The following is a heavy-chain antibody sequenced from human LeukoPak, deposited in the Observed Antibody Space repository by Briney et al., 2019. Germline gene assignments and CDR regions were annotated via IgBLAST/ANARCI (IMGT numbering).Heavy chain of an antibody. V-gene: IGHV3-21*01. Sequence: GGSLRLSCAASGFTFSSYTMNWVRQAPGKGLEWVSSISSSSTFIYYADSVKGRFTISRDNAKKSLCLQMNSLRAEDTAVYYCARDPGSGWYLDYWGQGTLVTVSS. CDR2: ISSSSTFI. D-gene: IGHD6-19*01. CDR3: ARDPGSGWYLDY. J-gene: IGHJ4*02. CDR1: GFTFSSYT.